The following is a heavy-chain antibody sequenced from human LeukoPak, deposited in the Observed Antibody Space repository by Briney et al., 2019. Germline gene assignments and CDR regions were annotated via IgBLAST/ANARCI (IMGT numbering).Heavy chain of an antibody. J-gene: IGHJ3*02. CDR2: IYSGGST. Sequence: PGGSLRLSCAASGFTVSSNYMSWVRQAPGKGLEWVSVIYSGGSTYYADSVKGRFTNYRENSKNTLYLQMNSMRAEDTAVYYCARDLHDSSSWYSYRAFDIWGQGTMVTVYS. CDR3: ARDLHDSSSWYSYRAFDI. CDR1: GFTVSSNY. D-gene: IGHD6-13*01. V-gene: IGHV3-53*01.